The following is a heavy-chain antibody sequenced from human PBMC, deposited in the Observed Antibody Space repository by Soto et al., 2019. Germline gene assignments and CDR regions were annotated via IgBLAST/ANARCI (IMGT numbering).Heavy chain of an antibody. CDR3: SRGGGSLTVSYGTDD. Sequence: ASEKVSCKAACSPFTNSGSGWGPPAPGQGLEWMGWISAYQGNTNYAHQLQGRVTMTTDTSTSTACMELRSLRSDDPAGYYCSRGGGSLTVSYGTDDGFQGPTV. D-gene: IGHD4-4*01. CDR2: ISAYQGNT. CDR1: CSPFTNSG. V-gene: IGHV1-18*04. J-gene: IGHJ6*01.